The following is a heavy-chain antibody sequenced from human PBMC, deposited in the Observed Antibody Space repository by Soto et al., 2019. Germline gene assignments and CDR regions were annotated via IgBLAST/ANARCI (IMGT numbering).Heavy chain of an antibody. V-gene: IGHV3-23*01. D-gene: IGHD2-2*01. CDR2: IGESGTPT. CDR1: GFTFSSYA. CDR3: ARYIPGVRYYGMDV. Sequence: GGSLRLSCAASGFTFSSYAMKWVRQAPGKGLEWVSLIGESGTPTYYADSVKGRFTISRDNSGNTLFLEMYSLRAEDTAVYYRARYIPGVRYYGMDVWGQGTTVTVS. J-gene: IGHJ6*02.